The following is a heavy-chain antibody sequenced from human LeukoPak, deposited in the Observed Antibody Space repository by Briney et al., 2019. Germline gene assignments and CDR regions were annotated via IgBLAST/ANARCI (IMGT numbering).Heavy chain of an antibody. J-gene: IGHJ3*02. CDR3: ARWGETSALRVHAFDI. CDR1: GDSISSDDYY. Sequence: SETLSLTCTVSGDSISSDDYYWNWIRQPPGKGLEWIGYGHYSGSTFYNPSLNSRVTLSVDTSKNQFSLKLTSVTAADTAVYYCARWGETSALRVHAFDIRGQGTMVTVSS. D-gene: IGHD3-10*01. V-gene: IGHV4-61*08. CDR2: GHYSGST.